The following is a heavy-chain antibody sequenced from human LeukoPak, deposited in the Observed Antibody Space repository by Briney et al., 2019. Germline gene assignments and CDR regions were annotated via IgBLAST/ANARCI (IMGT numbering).Heavy chain of an antibody. V-gene: IGHV4-34*01. CDR3: ARGSYDYVWGSYRAIPVYFDY. Sequence: SETLSLTCAVYGGSSSGYYWSWIRQPPGKGLEWIGEINHSGSTNYNPSLKSRVTISVDTSKNQFSLKLSSVTAVDTAVYYCARGSYDYVWGSYRAIPVYFDYWGQGTLVTVSS. J-gene: IGHJ4*02. CDR1: GGSSSGYY. CDR2: INHSGST. D-gene: IGHD3-16*02.